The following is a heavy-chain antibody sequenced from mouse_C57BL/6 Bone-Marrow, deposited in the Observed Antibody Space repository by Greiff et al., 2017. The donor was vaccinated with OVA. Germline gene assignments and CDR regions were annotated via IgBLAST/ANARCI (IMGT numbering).Heavy chain of an antibody. CDR2: IDPEDGDT. Sequence: EVQLQQSGAELVRPGASVKLSCTASGFNITDYYMHWLKQRPEQGLEWIGRIDPEDGDTEYAPKFQGKATMTAATSSNPAYLQLSSLTSEDTAVYYCTTAITTVVARNVGVWGTGTTVSVAT. CDR1: GFNITDYY. CDR3: TTAITTVVARNVGV. V-gene: IGHV14-1*01. J-gene: IGHJ1*03. D-gene: IGHD1-1*01.